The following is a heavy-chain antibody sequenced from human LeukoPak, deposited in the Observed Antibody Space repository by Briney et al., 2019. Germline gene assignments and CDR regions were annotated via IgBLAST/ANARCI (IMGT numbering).Heavy chain of an antibody. CDR2: ISFDGSNK. CDR1: GFTFSSYT. V-gene: IGHV3-30*04. Sequence: PGRSLRLSCAASGFTFSSYTMLWVRQAPGKGLEWMAIISFDGSNKYYAESVRGRFTISRDNSKNTVYLQMNSLGAEDTAVYYCARDLIAVALPADYWGQGTLVTVSS. D-gene: IGHD6-19*01. CDR3: ARDLIAVALPADY. J-gene: IGHJ4*02.